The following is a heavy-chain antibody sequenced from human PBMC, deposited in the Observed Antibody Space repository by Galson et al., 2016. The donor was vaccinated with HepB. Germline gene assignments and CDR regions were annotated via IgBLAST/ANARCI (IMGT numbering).Heavy chain of an antibody. J-gene: IGHJ2*01. CDR3: TRHSKLSDWYFDL. CDR1: GFTFSDYY. V-gene: IGHV4-34*12. Sequence: LRLSCAASGFTFSDYYMTWIRQAPGKGLEWIGEVFHCGNTVYSPSLKSRVSISVDKSKNHFSLRLTSVTAADTAIYYCTRHSKLSDWYFDLWGRGTLVTVSS. D-gene: IGHD1-1*01. CDR2: VFHCGNT.